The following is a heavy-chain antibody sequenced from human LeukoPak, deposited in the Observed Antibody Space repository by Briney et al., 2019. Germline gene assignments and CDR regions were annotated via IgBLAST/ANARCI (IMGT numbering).Heavy chain of an antibody. CDR3: ARDFGGHRSSGWYLWFDP. V-gene: IGHV1-69*04. Sequence: SVKVSCKASVGTFSIYAISWVRQAPGQGLEWMGRIIPIFGIANYAQKFQGRVTITADKSTSTAYMELRSLRSEDTAVYYCARDFGGHRSSGWYLWFDPWGQGTLVTVSS. J-gene: IGHJ5*02. CDR2: IIPIFGIA. D-gene: IGHD6-19*01. CDR1: VGTFSIYA.